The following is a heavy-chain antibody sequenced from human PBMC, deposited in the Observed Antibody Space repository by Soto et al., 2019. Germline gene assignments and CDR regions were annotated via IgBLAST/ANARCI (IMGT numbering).Heavy chain of an antibody. Sequence: SLTCTVDGGSFRVYYRSWISHNKGKGLEWIGEINHSGSTNYNPSLKSRVTISVDTSKNQFSLKLSSVTAAATAVYYWARGLYCSSPSCYTRVHDWGQGTLVTGS. D-gene: IGHD2-2*02. CDR1: GGSFRVYY. CDR3: ARGLYCSSPSCYTRVHD. CDR2: INHSGST. J-gene: IGHJ4*02. V-gene: IGHV4-34*01.